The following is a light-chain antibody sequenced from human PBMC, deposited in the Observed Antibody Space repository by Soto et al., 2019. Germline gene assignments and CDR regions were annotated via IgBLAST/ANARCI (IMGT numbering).Light chain of an antibody. Sequence: DIQMTQSPSTLSASVGDRVTVTCRASQSISSYLAWYQQKPGKAPKLLIYDASSLESGVPSGFSGSGSGTEFTLTISSLQPDDFATYYCQHYNSYSEAFGQGTKVDIK. CDR2: DAS. V-gene: IGKV1-5*01. CDR3: QHYNSYSEA. CDR1: QSISSY. J-gene: IGKJ1*01.